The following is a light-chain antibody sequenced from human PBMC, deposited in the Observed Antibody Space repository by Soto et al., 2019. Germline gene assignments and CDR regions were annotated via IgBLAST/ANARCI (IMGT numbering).Light chain of an antibody. CDR1: QSISSY. V-gene: IGKV1-39*01. Sequence: DIQMTQSPSSLSASVGDRVTITGRASQSISSYLNWYQQKPGKAPKLLFYAASSLQSGVPSRFSGSGSGTDFTLTISSLQPEDFATYYCQQSYSTPITFGQGTRLEI. CDR2: AAS. CDR3: QQSYSTPIT. J-gene: IGKJ5*01.